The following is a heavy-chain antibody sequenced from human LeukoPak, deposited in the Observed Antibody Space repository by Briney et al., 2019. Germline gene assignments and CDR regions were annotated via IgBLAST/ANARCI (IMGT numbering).Heavy chain of an antibody. Sequence: KPSETLSLTCAVYGGSFSGYYWSWIRQPPGKGLEWIGEINHSGSTNYNPSLKSRVTISVDTSKNQFSLRLSSVTAADTAVYYCARQIGGGRWYSDHWGQGTLVTVSS. D-gene: IGHD4-23*01. CDR1: GGSFSGYY. J-gene: IGHJ4*02. CDR3: ARQIGGGRWYSDH. V-gene: IGHV4-34*01. CDR2: INHSGST.